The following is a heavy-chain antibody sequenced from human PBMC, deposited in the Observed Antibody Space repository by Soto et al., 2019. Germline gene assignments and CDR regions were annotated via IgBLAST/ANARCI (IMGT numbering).Heavy chain of an antibody. Sequence: EVQLLESGGGLVQPGGSLRLSCAASGFTFSSYGMSWVRQAPGKGLEWVSAIGGRGVTTYYADSEKGRFTVSRDNSKNTGFLQVKSLRAEVTAVYYWEKAGPYYLEYWGQGTLVTVSS. CDR3: EKAGPYYLEY. CDR1: GFTFSSYG. J-gene: IGHJ4*02. V-gene: IGHV3-23*01. D-gene: IGHD3-16*01. CDR2: IGGRGVTT.